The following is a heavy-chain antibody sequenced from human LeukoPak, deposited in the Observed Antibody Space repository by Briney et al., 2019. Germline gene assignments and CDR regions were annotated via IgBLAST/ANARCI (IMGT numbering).Heavy chain of an antibody. CDR3: TRDRMVRGVIVLYYYYYMDV. Sequence: GGSLRLSCTASGFTFGDYAMSWFRQAPGKGLEWVGFIRSKAYGGTTEYAASVKGRFTISRDDSKSIAYLQMNSLKTEDTAVYYCTRDRMVRGVIVLYYYYYMDVWGKGTTVTVSS. J-gene: IGHJ6*03. V-gene: IGHV3-49*03. CDR2: IRSKAYGGTT. D-gene: IGHD3-10*01. CDR1: GFTFGDYA.